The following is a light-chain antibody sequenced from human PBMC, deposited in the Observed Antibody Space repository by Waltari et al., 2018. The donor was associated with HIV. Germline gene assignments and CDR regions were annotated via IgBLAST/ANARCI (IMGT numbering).Light chain of an antibody. CDR2: DVS. CDR1: SSDIGGYDY. J-gene: IGLJ3*02. CDR3: SSYTSSNTLV. Sequence: QSALTQPASVSGSPGQSITISCTGPSSDIGGYDYVPWYQQHPARAPKLIIYDVSNRPSGVSNRFSGSKSGNTASLTISGLQADDEADYYCSSYTSSNTLVFGGGTRLTVL. V-gene: IGLV2-14*03.